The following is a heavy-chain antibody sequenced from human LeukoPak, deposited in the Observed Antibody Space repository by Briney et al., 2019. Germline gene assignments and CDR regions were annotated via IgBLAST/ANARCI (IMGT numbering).Heavy chain of an antibody. D-gene: IGHD3-22*01. Sequence: SETLSLTCTVSGGSISSSSYYWGWIRQPPGTGLEWIGSIYYSGSTYNNPSLKSRVTISIDTSKNQFSLNLSSVTAAATAVYYCTRELSGSQASWGQGTLVTVSS. CDR3: TRELSGSQAS. J-gene: IGHJ5*02. CDR2: IYYSGST. CDR1: GGSISSSSYY. V-gene: IGHV4-39*07.